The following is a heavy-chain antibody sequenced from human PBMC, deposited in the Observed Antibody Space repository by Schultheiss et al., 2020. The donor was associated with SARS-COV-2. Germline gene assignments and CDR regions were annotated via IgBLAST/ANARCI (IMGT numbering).Heavy chain of an antibody. D-gene: IGHD3-3*01. V-gene: IGHV4-59*01. CDR3: ARAPPIWSGYYYYYYYYMDV. CDR2: IYYSGST. J-gene: IGHJ6*03. Sequence: SETLSLTCTVSGGSISSYYWSWIRQPPGKGLEWIGYIYYSGSTNYNPSLKSRVTISVDTSKNQFSLKLSSVTAADTAVYYCARAPPIWSGYYYYYYYYMDVWGKGTTVTVSS. CDR1: GGSISSYY.